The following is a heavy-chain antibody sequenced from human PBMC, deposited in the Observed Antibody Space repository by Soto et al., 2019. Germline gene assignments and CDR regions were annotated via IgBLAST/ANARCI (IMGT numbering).Heavy chain of an antibody. CDR2: MNPNSGNT. CDR1: GYTFTSYD. CDR3: ARVPLPLWDWGLVKDYYFAY. Sequence: ASVKVSCKASGYTFTSYDINWVRQATGQGLEWMGWMNPNSGNTGYAQKFQGRVTMTRNTSISTAYMELSSLRSEDTAVYYCARVPLPLWDWGLVKDYYFAYWGQGTLVTVSS. D-gene: IGHD7-27*01. J-gene: IGHJ4*02. V-gene: IGHV1-8*01.